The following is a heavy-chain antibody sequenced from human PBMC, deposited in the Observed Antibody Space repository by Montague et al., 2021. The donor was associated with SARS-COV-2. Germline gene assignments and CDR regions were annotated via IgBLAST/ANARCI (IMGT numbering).Heavy chain of an antibody. CDR2: IFYSGST. CDR3: ASMVRAQVYYFDY. D-gene: IGHD3-10*01. V-gene: IGHV4-39*01. CDR1: GGSISSSSYY. J-gene: IGHJ4*02. Sequence: SETLSLTCTVSGGSISSSSYYWGWIRQPPGKGLEWIGSIFYSGSTYYNPSLKSRVTISVDTSKNQFSLKLSSVTAADTAVYYCASMVRAQVYYFDYWGQGSQVTVSS.